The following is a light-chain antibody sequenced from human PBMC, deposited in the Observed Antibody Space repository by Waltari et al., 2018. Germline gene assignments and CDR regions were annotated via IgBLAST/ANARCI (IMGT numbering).Light chain of an antibody. V-gene: IGKV1-12*01. Sequence: DIQLTQSPSSVSASVGDRVTISCRASQGIGNMLAWYQQKPGKAPTLLIYPASTLRSGVPSRFSGSRSGSDFTLTITNLLPEDFATYYCQQAHSLPLTFGGGTKVEI. CDR1: QGIGNM. CDR3: QQAHSLPLT. CDR2: PAS. J-gene: IGKJ4*01.